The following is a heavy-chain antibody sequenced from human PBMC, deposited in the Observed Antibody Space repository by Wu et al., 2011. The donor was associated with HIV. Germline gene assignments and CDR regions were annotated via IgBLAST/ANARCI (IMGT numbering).Heavy chain of an antibody. J-gene: IGHJ4*02. D-gene: IGHD3-16*01. CDR3: ATYYDFLWGSYKFKY. Sequence: SCKASEAPSAAMLSAGCDRPLDKGLSGWRIIPIFGTANYTQKFQGRVTITTDESTTTAYMELSSLRSEDTAVYYCATYYDFLWGSYKFKYWGQGTLVTVSS. V-gene: IGHV1-69*05. CDR2: IIPIFGTA. CDR1: EAPSAAML.